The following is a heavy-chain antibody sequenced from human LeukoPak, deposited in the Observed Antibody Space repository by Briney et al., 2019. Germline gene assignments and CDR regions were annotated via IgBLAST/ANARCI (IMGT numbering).Heavy chain of an antibody. CDR3: AKGSYYDSSGSFYFDY. D-gene: IGHD3-22*01. J-gene: IGHJ4*02. V-gene: IGHV3-23*01. Sequence: GGSLRLSCAASGFTFSSYVMSWVRQAPGKGLEWVSGISGSGDNTYYADSVKGRFTISRDNSKSTLYVQVNSLGTEDTAAYYCAKGSYYDSSGSFYFDYWGQGTLVTVSS. CDR2: ISGSGDNT. CDR1: GFTFSSYV.